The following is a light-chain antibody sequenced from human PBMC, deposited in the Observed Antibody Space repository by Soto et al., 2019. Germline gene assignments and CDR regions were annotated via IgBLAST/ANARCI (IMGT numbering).Light chain of an antibody. CDR3: QAWGTGIWV. CDR2: LSSDGSH. J-gene: IGLJ3*02. CDR1: RVLSNYD. V-gene: IGLV4-69*01. Sequence: QLVLTQSPSASASLGGSVKLTCTLSRVLSNYDIVWHQQQPEKGPRYLMKLSSDGSHTKGDGIPDRFSGSSSGAERYLTISSLQSEDEADYYCQAWGTGIWVFGGGTKLTVL.